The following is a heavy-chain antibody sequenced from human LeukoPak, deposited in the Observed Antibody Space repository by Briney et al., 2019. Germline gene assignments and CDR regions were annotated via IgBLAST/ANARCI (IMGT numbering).Heavy chain of an antibody. V-gene: IGHV4-39*01. D-gene: IGHD3-22*01. CDR3: ARHVDLYDSSGYYFDAFDI. CDR2: IYYSGST. J-gene: IGHJ3*02. Sequence: SETLSLTCTVSGGSISSSSYYWAWIRQPPGKGLEWIGIIYYSGSTYYNPSLKSRVTISVDTSKNQFSLKLSSVTAADTAVYYCARHVDLYDSSGYYFDAFDIWGQGTMVTVSS. CDR1: GGSISSSSYY.